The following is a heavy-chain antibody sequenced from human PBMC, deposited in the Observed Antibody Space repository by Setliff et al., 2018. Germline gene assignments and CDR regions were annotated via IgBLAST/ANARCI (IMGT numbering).Heavy chain of an antibody. D-gene: IGHD3-16*01. CDR2: IYPGGSDT. CDR1: GYGFTNYW. J-gene: IGHJ4*02. Sequence: GESLTISCRGSGYGFTNYWIGWVRQMPGKGLEWMGIIYPGGSDTRYSPSFQGLVTISADKAISTAYLQWSSLKASDTAIYYCAIIDDAIMDLDYWGQGTPVTVSS. V-gene: IGHV5-51*01. CDR3: AIIDDAIMDLDY.